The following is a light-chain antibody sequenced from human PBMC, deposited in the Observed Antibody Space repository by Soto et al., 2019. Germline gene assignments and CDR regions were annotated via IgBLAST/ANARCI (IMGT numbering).Light chain of an antibody. J-gene: IGKJ4*01. CDR2: TVS. Sequence: DIQLTQSPSFLSASVGDRLTITCRASQDIRSSLAWYQQKPGKAPNLLIYTVSTLQSGVPSRFSGSRSGTEFTITISSLQPEDFDTYYCQQFNSSAFTFGGGTKVEI. CDR3: QQFNSSAFT. CDR1: QDIRSS. V-gene: IGKV1-9*01.